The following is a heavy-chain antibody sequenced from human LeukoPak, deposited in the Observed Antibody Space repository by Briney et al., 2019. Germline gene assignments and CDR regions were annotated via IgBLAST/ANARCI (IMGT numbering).Heavy chain of an antibody. CDR2: ISGNCGST. D-gene: IGHD2-2*01. CDR3: AKGAPVHCSSTRCYVDFDT. J-gene: IGHJ5*02. V-gene: IGHV3-23*01. CDR1: GFTFSSYA. Sequence: GGSLRLSCAASGFTFSSYAMSWVRQAPGKGLEWVSAISGNCGSTYYADSVKGRFTISRDNFKNTLYLQMNSLTAEDTALYYCAKGAPVHCSSTRCYVDFDTSGEGTLVTVSS.